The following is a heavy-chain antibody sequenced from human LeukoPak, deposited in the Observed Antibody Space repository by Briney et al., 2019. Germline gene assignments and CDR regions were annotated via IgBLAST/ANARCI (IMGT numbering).Heavy chain of an antibody. CDR1: GGSISSGGYY. D-gene: IGHD3-10*01. Sequence: TLSLTCTVSGGSISSGGYYWSWIRQHPGKGLEWIGYIYYSGSTYYNPSLKSRVTISVDTSKNQFSLKLSSVTAADTAVYYCARDLWFGEYYYDGMDVWGQGTTVTVSS. CDR2: IYYSGST. CDR3: ARDLWFGEYYYDGMDV. V-gene: IGHV4-31*03. J-gene: IGHJ6*02.